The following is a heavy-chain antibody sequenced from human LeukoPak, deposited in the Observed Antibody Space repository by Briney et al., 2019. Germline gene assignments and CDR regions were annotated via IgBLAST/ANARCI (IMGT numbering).Heavy chain of an antibody. D-gene: IGHD6-13*01. J-gene: IGHJ4*02. V-gene: IGHV3-7*01. CDR1: GFTFSSYW. Sequence: GGSLRLSCAASGFTFSSYWMSWVRQAPGKGLEWVANIKQDGSEKYYVDSVKGRFTISRDNAKNSLYLQMNSPRAEDTAVYYCARDIDPRYSSSWYDYWGQGTLVTVSS. CDR3: ARDIDPRYSSSWYDY. CDR2: IKQDGSEK.